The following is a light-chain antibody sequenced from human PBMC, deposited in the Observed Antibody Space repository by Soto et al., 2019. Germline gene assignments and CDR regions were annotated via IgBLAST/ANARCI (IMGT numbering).Light chain of an antibody. J-gene: IGKJ1*01. V-gene: IGKV4-1*01. Sequence: DIVMTQSPDSLAVSLGARGTINCKSKLSVLYSSNNKNYLAWYQQKPGQPPKLLIYWASTRESGVPDRFSGSGSGTDFTLTISSRQAEEEAVYNCHQQYNTPRTFGQGTKVDIK. CDR3: HQQYNTPRT. CDR1: LSVLYSSNNKNY. CDR2: WAS.